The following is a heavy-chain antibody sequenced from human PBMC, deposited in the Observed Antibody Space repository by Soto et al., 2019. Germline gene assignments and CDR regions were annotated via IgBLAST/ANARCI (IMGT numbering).Heavy chain of an antibody. CDR3: AREIAARL. CDR2: IKQDGSEE. CDR1: GFTFSSYA. J-gene: IGHJ6*04. Sequence: GGSLRLSCAASGFTFSSYAMSWVRQAPGKGLEWVANIKQDGSEENYVDSVKGRFTISRDNAKNALYLQMNSLRVEDTAVYYCAREIAARLWGKGTTVTVSS. V-gene: IGHV3-7*01. D-gene: IGHD6-6*01.